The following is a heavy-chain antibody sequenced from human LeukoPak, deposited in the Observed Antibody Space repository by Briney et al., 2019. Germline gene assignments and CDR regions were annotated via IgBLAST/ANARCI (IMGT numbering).Heavy chain of an antibody. D-gene: IGHD3-22*01. Sequence: SQTLSLTCTVSGGSISSGGYYWSWIRQHPGKGLEWIGYIYYSGSTYYNPSLKSRVTISVDTSKNQFSLKLSSVTAADTAVYYCARAIPQFAYDSSGYYDYWGQGTLVTVSS. V-gene: IGHV4-31*03. CDR2: IYYSGST. CDR3: ARAIPQFAYDSSGYYDY. J-gene: IGHJ4*02. CDR1: GGSISSGGYY.